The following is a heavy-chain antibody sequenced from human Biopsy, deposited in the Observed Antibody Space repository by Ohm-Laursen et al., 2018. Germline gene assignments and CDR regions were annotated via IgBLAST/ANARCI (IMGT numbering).Heavy chain of an antibody. CDR1: GGSIISYY. CDR2: GYNGGIT. V-gene: IGHV4-59*07. J-gene: IGHJ5*02. Sequence: SDTLSLTCSVSGGSIISYYWTWIRQPPGKGREWSGRGYNGGITNYNPSLKSRVTISKDTSKNQFSLQVNSVTAADTAVYYCARTPRDSFWSGSYKRGLWFDPWGQGTLVIVSS. CDR3: ARTPRDSFWSGSYKRGLWFDP. D-gene: IGHD3-3*01.